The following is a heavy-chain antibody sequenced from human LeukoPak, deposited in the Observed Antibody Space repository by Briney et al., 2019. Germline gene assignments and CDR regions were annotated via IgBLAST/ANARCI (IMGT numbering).Heavy chain of an antibody. Sequence: TGGSLRLSCAVSGFTVSGNYMSWVRQAPRKGLEWVSVIYSGGSTYYADSVKGRFTISRDNSKNTLYLQMNSLRAEDTAVYYCARIYGDYVFGAFDIWGQGTMVTVSS. V-gene: IGHV3-66*01. CDR1: GFTVSGNY. CDR2: IYSGGST. D-gene: IGHD4-17*01. CDR3: ARIYGDYVFGAFDI. J-gene: IGHJ3*02.